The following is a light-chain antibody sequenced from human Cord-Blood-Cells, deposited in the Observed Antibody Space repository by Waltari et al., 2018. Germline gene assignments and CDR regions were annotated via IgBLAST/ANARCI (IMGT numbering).Light chain of an antibody. Sequence: EIVMTQSPATLSVSPGERATLSCRASQSVSSNLVWYQQKPGQAPRLLIYGASTRATGIPASFSGSGSGTEFTLTISSLQSEDFAVYYCQQYNNWPPLTFGGGTKVEIK. J-gene: IGKJ4*01. CDR1: QSVSSN. V-gene: IGKV3-15*01. CDR3: QQYNNWPPLT. CDR2: GAS.